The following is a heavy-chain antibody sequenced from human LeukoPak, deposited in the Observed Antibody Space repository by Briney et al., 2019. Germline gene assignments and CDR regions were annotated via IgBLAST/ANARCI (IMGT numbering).Heavy chain of an antibody. CDR1: GFTFDDYA. D-gene: IGHD5-12*01. Sequence: SGGSLRLSCAAVGFTFDDYAMHWVRHAPGKGLEWVSLISGDGGSTYYADSVKGRFTISRDNSKNSLYLQMNSLRTEDTALYYCAKEWRAVATYYYYGMDVWGQGTTVTVSS. CDR3: AKEWRAVATYYYYGMDV. V-gene: IGHV3-43*02. CDR2: ISGDGGST. J-gene: IGHJ6*02.